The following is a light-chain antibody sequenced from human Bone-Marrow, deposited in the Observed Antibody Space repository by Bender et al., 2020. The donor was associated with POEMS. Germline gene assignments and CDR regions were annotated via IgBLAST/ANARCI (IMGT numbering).Light chain of an antibody. J-gene: IGLJ2*01. CDR3: SSSSTGNTLVV. Sequence: SYGLTQPPSVSVAPGQTASITCGGNQVGSKTVQWYQHRAGQAPVLVVYDDTERPSGIPDRFSGSMSANTASLTISGLQADDEGDYYCSSSSTGNTLVVFGGGTKLTVL. V-gene: IGLV3-21*02. CDR1: QVGSKT. CDR2: DDT.